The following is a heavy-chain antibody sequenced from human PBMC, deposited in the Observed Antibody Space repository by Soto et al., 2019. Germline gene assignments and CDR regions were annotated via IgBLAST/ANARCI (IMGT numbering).Heavy chain of an antibody. V-gene: IGHV3-48*01. CDR1: GFTFSSYS. CDR2: ISSSSSTI. J-gene: IGHJ6*02. Sequence: EVQLVESGGGLVQPGGSLRLSCAASGFTFSSYSMNWVRQAPGKGLEWVSYISSSSSTIYYAGSVKGRFTISRDNAKNSLYLQMNSLRAEDTAVYYCARGSYAYGMDVWGQGTTVTVSS. D-gene: IGHD3-16*01. CDR3: ARGSYAYGMDV.